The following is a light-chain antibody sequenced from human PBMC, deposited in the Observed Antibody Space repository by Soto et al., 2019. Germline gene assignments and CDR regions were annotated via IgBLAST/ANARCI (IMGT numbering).Light chain of an antibody. CDR2: DTS. CDR3: QQYGSSPLT. J-gene: IGKJ4*01. CDR1: QSVSSY. Sequence: EIVLTQSPGTLSLSVGERVTLSCRASQSVSSYLAWYQQTPGQAPRLLIYDTSNRATGTPDRFSGSGSGTEFTLTIRRLEPEDFTVYYCQQYGSSPLTFGGGTTVEIK. V-gene: IGKV3-20*01.